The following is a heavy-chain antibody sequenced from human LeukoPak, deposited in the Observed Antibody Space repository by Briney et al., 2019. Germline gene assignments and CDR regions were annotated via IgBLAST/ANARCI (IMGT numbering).Heavy chain of an antibody. CDR2: ISWNSGSI. V-gene: IGHV3-9*01. CDR1: GFTFDDYA. J-gene: IGHJ1*01. Sequence: PGGSLRLSCAASGFTFDDYAMHWVRQAPGKGLEWVSGISWNSGSIGYADSVKGRFTISRDNAKNSLYLQMNSLRAEDTAVYYCAKDKYSSSPGYFQHWGQGTLVTVSS. CDR3: AKDKYSSSPGYFQH. D-gene: IGHD6-6*01.